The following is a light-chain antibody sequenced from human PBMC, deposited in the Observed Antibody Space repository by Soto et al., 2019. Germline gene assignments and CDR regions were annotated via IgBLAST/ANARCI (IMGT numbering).Light chain of an antibody. V-gene: IGLV2-23*01. J-gene: IGLJ1*01. Sequence: QAALTQPASASGSSGQSITISCTGNSSDVGSYNLVSWYQQHPGKAPKLMIYEGSKRPSGVSSRFSGSKSGNTASLTISGLQAEDEADYHCCSYAGSATLYVFGTGTKVTVL. CDR2: EGS. CDR1: SSDVGSYNL. CDR3: CSYAGSATLYV.